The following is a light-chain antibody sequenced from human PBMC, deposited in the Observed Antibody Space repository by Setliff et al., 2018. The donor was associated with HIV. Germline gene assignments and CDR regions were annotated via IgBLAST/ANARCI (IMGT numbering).Light chain of an antibody. CDR1: SSDLGGYYS. V-gene: IGLV2-14*03. CDR2: DVX. Sequence: QSALTQPXSVSGSPGQSITISCTVISSDLGGYYSVSWYQQHPGKAPKLMIYDVXNXPSGVSNRFSGSRSGNTASLTISGLQVEDEADYYCSSYTTXXTLYVFXXXXKVXVL. CDR3: SSYTTXXTLYV. J-gene: IGLJ1*01.